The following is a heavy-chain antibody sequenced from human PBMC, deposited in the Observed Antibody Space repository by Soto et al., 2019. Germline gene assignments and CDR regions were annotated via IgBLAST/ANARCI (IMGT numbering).Heavy chain of an antibody. CDR3: AREMATNLDWFDP. CDR1: GFTFSDYY. CDR2: ISSSGSTI. Sequence: PGGSLRLSCAASGFTFSDYYMSWIRQAPGKGLEWVSYISSSGSTIYYADSVKGRFTISRDNAKNSLYLQMNSLRAEDTAVYYCAREMATNLDWFDPWGQGTLVTVSS. V-gene: IGHV3-11*01. J-gene: IGHJ5*02. D-gene: IGHD5-12*01.